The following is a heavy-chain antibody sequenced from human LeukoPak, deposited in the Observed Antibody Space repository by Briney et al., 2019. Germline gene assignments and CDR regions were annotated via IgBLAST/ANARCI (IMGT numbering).Heavy chain of an antibody. J-gene: IGHJ3*02. V-gene: IGHV4-61*02. CDR2: IYTSGST. Sequence: SETLSLTCTVSGGSISSGSYYWSWIRQPAGKGLEWIGRIYTSGSTNYNPSLKSRVTISVDTSKNQFSLKLSSVTAADTAVYYCARVKRDIVVVVAATQLSGAFDIWGQGTMATVSS. CDR1: GGSISSGSYY. D-gene: IGHD2-15*01. CDR3: ARVKRDIVVVVAATQLSGAFDI.